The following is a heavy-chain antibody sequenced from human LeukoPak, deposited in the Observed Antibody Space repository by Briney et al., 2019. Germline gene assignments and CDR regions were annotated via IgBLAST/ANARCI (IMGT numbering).Heavy chain of an antibody. CDR1: GYTFTDHY. CDR2: INPNSGGT. D-gene: IGHD6-13*01. Sequence: ASVKVSCKASGYTFTDHYMHWVRQAPGQGLEWMGWINPNSGGTNYAQKFQGRVTMTRDTSISTAYMELSRLRSDDMAVYYCARDPYSSSWYGYYYYYMDVWGKGTTVTVSS. J-gene: IGHJ6*03. CDR3: ARDPYSSSWYGYYYYYMDV. V-gene: IGHV1-2*02.